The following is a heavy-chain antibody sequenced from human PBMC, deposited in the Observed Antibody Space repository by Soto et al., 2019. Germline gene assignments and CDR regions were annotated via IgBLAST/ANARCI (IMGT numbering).Heavy chain of an antibody. J-gene: IGHJ5*02. D-gene: IGHD2-15*01. Sequence: SETLSLTCTVSGASVSRASYYWSWIRQPPGRGLEWIAYIYYSGSTNYNPSLKSRVTISLDTSNNQFSLRLSSVTVADTVVYYCARSLSCSGGSCYFSRFDPWGQGSLVTVSS. V-gene: IGHV4-61*01. CDR3: ARSLSCSGGSCYFSRFDP. CDR1: GASVSRASYY. CDR2: IYYSGST.